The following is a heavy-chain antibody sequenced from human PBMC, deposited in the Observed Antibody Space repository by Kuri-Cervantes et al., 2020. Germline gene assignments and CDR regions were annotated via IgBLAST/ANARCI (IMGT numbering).Heavy chain of an antibody. J-gene: IGHJ6*03. Sequence: ASVKVSCKVSGYTLTELSMHWVRQAPGKGLEWMGGFDPEDGETIYAQKFQGRVTMTEDTSTDTAYTELSSLRSEDTAVYYCARELPIGWNYAGYYMDVWGKGTTVTVSS. V-gene: IGHV1-24*01. D-gene: IGHD1-7*01. CDR3: ARELPIGWNYAGYYMDV. CDR2: FDPEDGET. CDR1: GYTLTELS.